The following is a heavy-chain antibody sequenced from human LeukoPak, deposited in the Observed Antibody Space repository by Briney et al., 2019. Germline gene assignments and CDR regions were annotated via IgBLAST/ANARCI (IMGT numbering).Heavy chain of an antibody. Sequence: GGSLRLSCTASGFTLYDYSMHGVRQAPGKTLEWVSLISWDGTTYYADSVKGRFTISRDNGKNSLYLQMDTLRREDTAFYYCAKDLSYESSGSVIDSWGQGTLVTVSS. CDR2: ISWDGTT. CDR1: GFTLYDYS. V-gene: IGHV3-43*01. J-gene: IGHJ4*02. CDR3: AKDLSYESSGSVIDS. D-gene: IGHD3-22*01.